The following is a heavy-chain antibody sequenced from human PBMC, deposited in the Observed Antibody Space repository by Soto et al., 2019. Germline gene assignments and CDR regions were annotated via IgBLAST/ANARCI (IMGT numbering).Heavy chain of an antibody. CDR1: GGSISSGDYY. D-gene: IGHD3-22*01. J-gene: IGHJ4*02. CDR2: IYYSGST. V-gene: IGHV4-30-4*01. Sequence: SETLSLTCTVSGGSISSGDYYWSWIRQPPGKGLEWIGYIYYSGSTYYNPSLKSRVTISVDTSKNQFSLKLSSVTAADTAVYYCARDHAHTNYYDSSGPRDIDYWGQGTLVTVSS. CDR3: ARDHAHTNYYDSSGPRDIDY.